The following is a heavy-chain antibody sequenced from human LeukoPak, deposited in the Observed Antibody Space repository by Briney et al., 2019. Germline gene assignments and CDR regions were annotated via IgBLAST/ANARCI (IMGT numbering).Heavy chain of an antibody. CDR3: AKDVWWSVS. Sequence: PGGSLRLSCVASGFIFSNHAMTWVRQAPGKGLEWVSAISASGVDTFYAPSVKGRFTISRDNSKNTLYLQINSLRAEDTAIYYCAKDVWWSVSWGQGTLVTVSS. J-gene: IGHJ5*02. CDR1: GFIFSNHA. CDR2: ISASGVDT. D-gene: IGHD2-8*02. V-gene: IGHV3-23*01.